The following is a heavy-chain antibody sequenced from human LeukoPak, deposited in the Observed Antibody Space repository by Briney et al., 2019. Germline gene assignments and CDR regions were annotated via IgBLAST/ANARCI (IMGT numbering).Heavy chain of an antibody. J-gene: IGHJ5*02. CDR2: IYYSGST. CDR3: ARDQVAGNWFDP. V-gene: IGHV4-31*01. D-gene: IGHD6-19*01. Sequence: SETLSLTCTVSGGSISSGGYYWSWIRQHPGKGLEWIGYIYYSGSTYYNPSLKSQVTISVDTSKNQFSLKLSSVTAADTAVYYCARDQVAGNWFDPWGQGTLVTVSS. CDR1: GGSISSGGYY.